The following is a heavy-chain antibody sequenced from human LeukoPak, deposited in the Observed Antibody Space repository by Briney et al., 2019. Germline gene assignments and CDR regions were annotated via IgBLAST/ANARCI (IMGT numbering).Heavy chain of an antibody. CDR3: ARTSFWESPINWFAP. D-gene: IGHD3-16*01. J-gene: IGHJ5*02. Sequence: ASVKVSCKASGYTFTTYYIQWVRQAPGQGLEWVGWINPKNGGSNYAQKFQGRVTMTRDRSISTAYMELSRLTSDDTAVYYCARTSFWESPINWFAPWGQGTLVTVSS. CDR2: INPKNGGS. CDR1: GYTFTTYY. V-gene: IGHV1-2*02.